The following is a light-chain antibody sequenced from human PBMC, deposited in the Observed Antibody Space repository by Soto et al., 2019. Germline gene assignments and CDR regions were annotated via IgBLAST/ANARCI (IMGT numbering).Light chain of an antibody. CDR2: AAS. CDR3: QQRNSYPLT. CDR1: QDISDY. J-gene: IGKJ4*01. Sequence: DIQLTQSPSFLSASVGDRVTITCRASQDISDYLAWYQQRPGKAPKLLIYAASTLQSGVPSRFSGSGSGTEFTLTISSLQPEDFATYSCQQRNSYPLTFGGGPKVDI. V-gene: IGKV1-9*01.